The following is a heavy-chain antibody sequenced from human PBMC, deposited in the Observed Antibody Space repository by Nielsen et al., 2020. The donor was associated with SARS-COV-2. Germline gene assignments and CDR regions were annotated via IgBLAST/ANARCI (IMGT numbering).Heavy chain of an antibody. D-gene: IGHD1-26*01. CDR2: IIPSFGTA. Sequence: SVKVSCKASGGTFSRYTISWVRQAPGQGLEWMGGIIPSFGTANYAQKFQGRVTITADKSTSTAYMELSSLRSEDTAVYYCARVSLSGSHTYYFDYWGQGTLVTVSS. V-gene: IGHV1-69*06. J-gene: IGHJ4*02. CDR1: GGTFSRYT. CDR3: ARVSLSGSHTYYFDY.